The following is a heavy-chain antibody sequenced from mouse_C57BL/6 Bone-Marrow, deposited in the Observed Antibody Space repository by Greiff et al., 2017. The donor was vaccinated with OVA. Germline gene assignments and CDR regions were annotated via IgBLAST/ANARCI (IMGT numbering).Heavy chain of an antibody. CDR1: GFSLSTFGMG. D-gene: IGHD1-1*01. CDR3: ARIAPYYGSSLWYFDV. CDR2: IWWDDDK. Sequence: QVTLKESGPGILQPSQTLSLTCSFSGFSLSTFGMGVGWIRQPSGKGLEWLAHIWWDDDKYYNPALKSRLTISKDTSKNQVFLKIANVDTADTATYYCARIAPYYGSSLWYFDVWGTGTTVTVSS. V-gene: IGHV8-8*01. J-gene: IGHJ1*03.